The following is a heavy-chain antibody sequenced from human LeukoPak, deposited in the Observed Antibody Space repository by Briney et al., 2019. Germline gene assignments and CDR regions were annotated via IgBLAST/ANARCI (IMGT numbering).Heavy chain of an antibody. Sequence: GGSLRLSCAASGFTCDDYAMHWVRQVPGKGLEWVSGISWNGGSTGYVDSVKGRFTISRDNAKNSLYLQMNSLRAEDTALYHCARSPDMDVWGKGTTVTISS. CDR2: ISWNGGST. J-gene: IGHJ6*03. CDR3: ARSPDMDV. V-gene: IGHV3-20*01. CDR1: GFTCDDYA.